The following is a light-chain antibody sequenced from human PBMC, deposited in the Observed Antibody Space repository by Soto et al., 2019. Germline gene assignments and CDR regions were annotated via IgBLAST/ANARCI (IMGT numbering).Light chain of an antibody. J-gene: IGKJ4*01. V-gene: IGKV1-9*01. Sequence: DIQLTQSPSFLSASVGDRVTITCRASQGTSSFLAWYQQKPGKAPKLLIYAASTLQSGVPSRFSGSASGTEFTLTISSLQPEDFATYYCQQLIFDGGTKVELK. CDR3: QQLI. CDR2: AAS. CDR1: QGTSSF.